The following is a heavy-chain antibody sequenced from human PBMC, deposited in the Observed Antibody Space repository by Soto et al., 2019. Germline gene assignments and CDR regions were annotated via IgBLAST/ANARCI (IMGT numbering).Heavy chain of an antibody. V-gene: IGHV3-30-3*01. D-gene: IGHD4-17*01. CDR3: ARDEVRDCGDYLDVFDP. Sequence: PGGSLRLSCAASGFTFSSYAMHWVRQAPGKGLEWVAVISYDGSNKYYADSVKGRFTISRDNSKNTLYLQMNSLRAEDTAVYYCARDEVRDCGDYLDVFDPWGQGTLVTVSS. CDR2: ISYDGSNK. CDR1: GFTFSSYA. J-gene: IGHJ5*02.